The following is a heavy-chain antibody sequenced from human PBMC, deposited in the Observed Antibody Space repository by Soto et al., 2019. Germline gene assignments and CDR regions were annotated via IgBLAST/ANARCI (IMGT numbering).Heavy chain of an antibody. CDR3: ARDGNYYDFWRGQIDY. CDR2: IWYDGSNK. CDR1: GFTFSSYG. V-gene: IGHV3-33*01. J-gene: IGHJ4*02. D-gene: IGHD3-3*01. Sequence: GGSLRLSCAASGFTFSSYGMHWVRQAPGKGLEWVAVIWYDGSNKYYADSVKGRFTISRDNSKNTLYLQMNSLRAEDTAVYYCARDGNYYDFWRGQIDYWGQGTQVTVSS.